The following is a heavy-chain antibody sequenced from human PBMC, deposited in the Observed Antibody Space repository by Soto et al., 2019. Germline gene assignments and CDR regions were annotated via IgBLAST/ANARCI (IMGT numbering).Heavy chain of an antibody. D-gene: IGHD3-10*01. CDR2: IIPIFGTP. CDR1: GGILSNYA. CDR3: ARDRDDYGSCNYYNRSYF. Sequence: QVQLLQSGAEVKKPGASVKVSCKAYGGILSNYAISWLRQAPGQGLEWMGGIIPIFGTPNSAQRFQGRVTITADESTSTAYMELSRLRSEDTAVYYCARDRDDYGSCNYYNRSYFWGQGTLVTVSS. J-gene: IGHJ4*02. V-gene: IGHV1-69*01.